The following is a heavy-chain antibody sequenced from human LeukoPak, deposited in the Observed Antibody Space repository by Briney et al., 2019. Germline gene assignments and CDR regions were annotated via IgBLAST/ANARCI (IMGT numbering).Heavy chain of an antibody. CDR3: ARDYYDSSGYYYGYFDY. CDR1: GYTFTGYY. V-gene: IGHV1-46*01. D-gene: IGHD3-22*01. J-gene: IGHJ4*02. CDR2: INPSGGST. Sequence: ASVKVSCKASGYTFTGYYMHWVRQAPGQGLEWMGIINPSGGSTSYAQKFQGRVTMTRDTSTSTVYMELSSLRSEDTAVYYCARDYYDSSGYYYGYFDYWGQGTLVTVSS.